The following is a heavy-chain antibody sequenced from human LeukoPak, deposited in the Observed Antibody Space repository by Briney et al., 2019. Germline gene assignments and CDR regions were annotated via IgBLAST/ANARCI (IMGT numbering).Heavy chain of an antibody. Sequence: ASVKVSCKASGGTFSSYAISWVRQAPGQGLEWMGRIIPILGIANYAQKFQGRVTITADKFTSTAYMELSSLRSEDTAVYYCARAAAAPGYYYGMDVWGQGTTVTVSS. CDR3: ARAAAAPGYYYGMDV. CDR1: GGTFSSYA. CDR2: IIPILGIA. V-gene: IGHV1-69*04. D-gene: IGHD6-13*01. J-gene: IGHJ6*02.